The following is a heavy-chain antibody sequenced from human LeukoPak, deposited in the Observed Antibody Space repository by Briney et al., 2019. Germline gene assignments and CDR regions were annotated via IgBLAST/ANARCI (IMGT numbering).Heavy chain of an antibody. D-gene: IGHD4/OR15-4a*01. CDR3: ARETEPLDYGDSTNLDY. Sequence: GGSLRLSCAASGFIFSTYSMNWVRQAPGKGLEWAAFIGGRTGNIYYADSVKGRFTISRDDAKSSVFLHMNSLRADDTAVYYCARETEPLDYGDSTNLDYWGQGTLVTVSS. V-gene: IGHV3-21*01. J-gene: IGHJ4*02. CDR1: GFIFSTYS. CDR2: IGGRTGNI.